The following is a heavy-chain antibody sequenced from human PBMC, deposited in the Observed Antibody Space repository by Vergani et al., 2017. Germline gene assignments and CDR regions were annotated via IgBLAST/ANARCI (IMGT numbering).Heavy chain of an antibody. CDR2: IIPIFGTA. D-gene: IGHD2-2*02. CDR1: GGTFSSYA. V-gene: IGHV1-69*12. J-gene: IGHJ6*02. Sequence: QVQLVQSGAEVKKPGSSVKVSCKASGGTFSSYAISWVRQAPGQGLEWMGGIIPIFGTANYAQKFHGRVTITADESTSTAYMELSSLRSEDTAVYYCASGGDTGYCSSTSCYSYGMDVWGQGTTVTVSS. CDR3: ASGGDTGYCSSTSCYSYGMDV.